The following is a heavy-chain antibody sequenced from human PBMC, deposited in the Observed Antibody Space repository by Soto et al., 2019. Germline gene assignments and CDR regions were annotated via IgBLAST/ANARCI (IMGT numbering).Heavy chain of an antibody. J-gene: IGHJ5*02. CDR2: ISSSSSTI. V-gene: IGHV3-48*02. CDR1: GFTFGSYS. CDR3: ARASQLERRAGWFDP. D-gene: IGHD1-1*01. Sequence: EVQLVESGGGLVQPGGSLRLSCAASGFTFGSYSINWVRQAPGKGLEGLSYISSSSSTIYYADSVKGRFTISRDNAKNSLYLQMNSLRDADTAVYYCARASQLERRAGWFDPWGQGTLVTVSS.